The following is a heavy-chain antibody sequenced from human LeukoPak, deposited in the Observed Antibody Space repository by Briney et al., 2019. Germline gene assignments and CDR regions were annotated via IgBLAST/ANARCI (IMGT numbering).Heavy chain of an antibody. CDR2: IYYSGST. Sequence: PSETLSLTCTVSGGSISSYYWSWIRQPPGKGLEWIGYIYYSGSTNYNPSLKSRVTISVDTSKNQFSLKLSSVTAADTAVYYRAREPSTPIGSYYFDYWGQGTLVTVSS. V-gene: IGHV4-59*01. CDR3: AREPSTPIGSYYFDY. J-gene: IGHJ4*02. D-gene: IGHD1-26*01. CDR1: GGSISSYY.